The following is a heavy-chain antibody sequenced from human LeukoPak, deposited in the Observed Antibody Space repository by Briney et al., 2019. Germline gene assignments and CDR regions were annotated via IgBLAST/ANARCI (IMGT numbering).Heavy chain of an antibody. Sequence: GGSLRLSCAASGFTFSSYDMSWVRQAPGKGLEWVSRISGTGGTTFYADSVKGRFTISRDNSKNTLYLQMNSLRAEDTAVYYCAKRLAMTGTYHFDYWGQGTLVTVSS. V-gene: IGHV3-23*01. CDR1: GFTFSSYD. J-gene: IGHJ4*02. D-gene: IGHD6-19*01. CDR2: ISGTGGTT. CDR3: AKRLAMTGTYHFDY.